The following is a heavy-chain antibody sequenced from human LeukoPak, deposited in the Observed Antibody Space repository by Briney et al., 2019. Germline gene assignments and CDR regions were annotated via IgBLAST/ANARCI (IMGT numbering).Heavy chain of an antibody. CDR3: ARSDFYAFDN. CDR1: DGSISISSYY. V-gene: IGHV4-39*01. Sequence: SETLSLTCIVSDGSISISSYYWGWIRQPPGKGLEWIGTIYYSGSTYCNPSLRSRLTISADTSKNQFSLKLTSVTAADTAVYYCARSDFYAFDNWGQGTLVTVSS. CDR2: IYYSGST. D-gene: IGHD2/OR15-2a*01. J-gene: IGHJ4*02.